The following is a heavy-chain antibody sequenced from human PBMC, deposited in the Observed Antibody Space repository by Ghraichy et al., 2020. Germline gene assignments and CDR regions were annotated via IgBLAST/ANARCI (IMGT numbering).Heavy chain of an antibody. CDR3: TTTPDHGDYVPQV. CDR1: GFTFTNAW. D-gene: IGHD4-17*01. V-gene: IGHV3-15*01. CDR2: IIGKTDGGTT. J-gene: IGHJ4*02. Sequence: GGSLRLSCAASGFTFTNAWMSWVRQAPGKGLEWVGRIIGKTDGGTTDYAAPVKGRFTISRDDSKTTLYLQMNSLKSEDTAIYYCTTTPDHGDYVPQVWGQGNLVTVSA.